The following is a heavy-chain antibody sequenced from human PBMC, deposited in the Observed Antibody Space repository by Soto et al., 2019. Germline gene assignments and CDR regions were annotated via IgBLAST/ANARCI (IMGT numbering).Heavy chain of an antibody. V-gene: IGHV3-33*01. CDR2: IWYDGSNK. Sequence: FAASGFTFSSYGMHWVRQAPGKGLEWVAVIWYDGSNKYYADSVKGRFTISRDNSKNTLYLQMNSLRAEDTAVYYCARGGKITMVRAAYGAGKGLDYWGQGTLVTVSS. CDR3: ARGGKITMVRAAYGAGKGLDY. CDR1: GFTFSSYG. J-gene: IGHJ4*02. D-gene: IGHD3-10*01.